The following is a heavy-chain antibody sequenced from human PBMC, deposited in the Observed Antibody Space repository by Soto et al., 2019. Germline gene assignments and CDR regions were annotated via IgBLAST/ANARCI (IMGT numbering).Heavy chain of an antibody. Sequence: AETLSLTCTASVGSISSYYWNWIRQPPGKGLEWIGYIYYSGSTNYNPSLKRRVTISVDTSNNQFSLKLRSVTAADTDVYYCERDGGQPWLPGRGLYGMDVWGPGTTVTVSS. CDR1: VGSISSYY. V-gene: IGHV4-59*01. CDR2: IYYSGST. D-gene: IGHD6-19*01. CDR3: ERDGGQPWLPGRGLYGMDV. J-gene: IGHJ6*02.